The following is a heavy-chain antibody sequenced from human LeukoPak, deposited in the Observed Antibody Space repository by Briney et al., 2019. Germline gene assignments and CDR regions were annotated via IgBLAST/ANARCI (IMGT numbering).Heavy chain of an antibody. V-gene: IGHV3-21*01. CDR1: GFTFSSYS. D-gene: IGHD3-22*01. CDR2: ISSSSSYI. J-gene: IGHJ4*02. CDR3: ARHVVAVGFDY. Sequence: GGSLRLSCAASGFTFSSYSMNWVRQAPGKGLEWVSSISSSSSYIYYADSVMGRFTISRDNANNSLYLQMNSLRAEDTAVYYCARHVVAVGFDYWGQGTLVTVSS.